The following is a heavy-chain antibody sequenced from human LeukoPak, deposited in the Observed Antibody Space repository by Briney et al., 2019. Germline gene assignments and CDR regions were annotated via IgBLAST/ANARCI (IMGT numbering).Heavy chain of an antibody. CDR1: GFTFSSYA. V-gene: IGHV3-23*01. J-gene: IGHJ6*03. Sequence: GGFLRLSCAASGFTFSSYAMIWVRQAPGKGLQWVSAVSGSGGITYYADSVKGRFTISRDNSKTTLYLQMDSLGAEDTAVYYCAKAPYDNYYYYMEVWGKGTTVTVSS. CDR3: AKAPYDNYYYYMEV. D-gene: IGHD5-12*01. CDR2: VSGSGGIT.